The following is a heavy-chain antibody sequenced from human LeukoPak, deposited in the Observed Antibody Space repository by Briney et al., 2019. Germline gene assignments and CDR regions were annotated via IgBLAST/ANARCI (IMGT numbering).Heavy chain of an antibody. CDR2: VSGSGGST. J-gene: IGHJ1*01. CDR1: GFTFSDCA. V-gene: IGHV3-23*01. Sequence: GGSLRLSCVASGFTFSDCAMTWVRQAPGKGLEWVATVSGSGGSTYYADSVKGRFTISRDNSKNTLYLQMNSLRAEDTAVYYCAKDQEMYSSSWYPSDFQHWGQGTLVTVSS. CDR3: AKDQEMYSSSWYPSDFQH. D-gene: IGHD6-13*01.